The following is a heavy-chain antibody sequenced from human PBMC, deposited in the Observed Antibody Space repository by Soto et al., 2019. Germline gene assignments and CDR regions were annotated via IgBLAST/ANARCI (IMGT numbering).Heavy chain of an antibody. J-gene: IGHJ4*02. V-gene: IGHV3-30-3*01. CDR3: ASPRLSSYGTTPVDY. CDR1: GFTFSSYA. CDR2: ISYDGSNT. Sequence: QVQLVESGGGVVQPGRSLRLSCAASGFTFSSYAMHWVRQAPGKGLEWVAVISYDGSNTYYADSVKGRFTISRDNSKNTLYLQMNSLRAEDTAVYYCASPRLSSYGTTPVDYWGQGTLVTVSS. D-gene: IGHD1-1*01.